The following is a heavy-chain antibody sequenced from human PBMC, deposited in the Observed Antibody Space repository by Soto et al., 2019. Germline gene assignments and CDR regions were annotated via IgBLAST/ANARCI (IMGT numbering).Heavy chain of an antibody. V-gene: IGHV3-30-3*01. J-gene: IGHJ4*02. CDR1: GFTFSSYA. D-gene: IGHD6-13*01. CDR2: ISYDGSNK. CDR3: ASAAAADDY. Sequence: QVQLVESGGGVVQPGRSLRLSCAASGFTFSSYAMHWVRQAPGKGLEWVAVISYDGSNKYYADSVKGRFTISRDNSKNTLYLQMNSLRAEDTAVYYCASAAAADDYWGQGTLVTVSS.